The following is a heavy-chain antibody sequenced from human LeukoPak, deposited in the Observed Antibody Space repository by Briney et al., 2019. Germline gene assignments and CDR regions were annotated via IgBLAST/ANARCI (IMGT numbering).Heavy chain of an antibody. CDR3: AREPYRSPAP. D-gene: IGHD1-26*01. Sequence: ASVKVSCKASGYTFTSYYIHWVRQAPGQGLEWMGWINPNSDDTNYAQKFQGRVTMTRDTSTSTAYMELSRLRSDDTAVYYCAREPYRSPAPWGQGTLVTVSS. CDR2: INPNSDDT. J-gene: IGHJ5*02. V-gene: IGHV1-2*02. CDR1: GYTFTSYY.